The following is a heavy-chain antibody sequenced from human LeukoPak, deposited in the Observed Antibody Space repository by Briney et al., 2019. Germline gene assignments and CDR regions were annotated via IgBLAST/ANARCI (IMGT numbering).Heavy chain of an antibody. V-gene: IGHV3-48*01. CDR1: GFTFSSYS. J-gene: IGHJ6*03. Sequence: GGSLRLSCAASGFTFSSYSMNWVRQGPGKGLEWVSYISSSSSTVYYADSVKGRFSISKDYAKNSLYLQMNSLRAEDTAVYFCARDAGFGGNSDYYYMDVRGKGTTVTVSS. CDR2: ISSSSSTV. D-gene: IGHD4-23*01. CDR3: ARDAGFGGNSDYYYMDV.